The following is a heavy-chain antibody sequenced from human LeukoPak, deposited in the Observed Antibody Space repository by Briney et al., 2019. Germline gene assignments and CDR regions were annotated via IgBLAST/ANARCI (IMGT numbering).Heavy chain of an antibody. J-gene: IGHJ4*02. Sequence: GGSLRLSCAASGFTFSSYSMNWVRQAPGKGLEWVSYISSSSSTIYYADSVKGRFTISRDNAKNSLYLQMNSLRAEDTAVYYCAREGGGYCTNGVCYTGDYFDYWGQGTLVAVSS. D-gene: IGHD2-8*01. CDR2: ISSSSSTI. CDR1: GFTFSSYS. V-gene: IGHV3-48*01. CDR3: AREGGGYCTNGVCYTGDYFDY.